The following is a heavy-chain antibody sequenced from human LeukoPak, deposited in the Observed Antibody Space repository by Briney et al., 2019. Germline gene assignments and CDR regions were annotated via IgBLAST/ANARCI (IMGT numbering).Heavy chain of an antibody. CDR2: IYTTGTA. CDR1: GGSIGPYY. D-gene: IGHD6-13*01. V-gene: IGHV4-4*07. Sequence: PSETLSLTCIISGGSIGPYYWSWIRQAAGKGPEWIGRIYTTGTADYNPSLKSRVTMSVDTSKNQFSLKLSSVTAADTAVYYCARDIGAAAPWGQGTLVTVSS. J-gene: IGHJ5*02. CDR3: ARDIGAAAP.